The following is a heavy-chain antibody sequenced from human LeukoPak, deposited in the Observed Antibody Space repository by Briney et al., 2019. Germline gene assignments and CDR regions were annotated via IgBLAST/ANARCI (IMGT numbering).Heavy chain of an antibody. Sequence: ASVKVSCKASGYTFTSYYMHWVRQAPGQGLEWMGIINPSGGSTSYAQKSQGRVTMTRDTSTSTVYMELSSLRSEDTAVYYCARAHYDSSGYYPTDFDYWGQGTLVTVSS. J-gene: IGHJ4*02. D-gene: IGHD3-22*01. V-gene: IGHV1-46*01. CDR2: INPSGGST. CDR3: ARAHYDSSGYYPTDFDY. CDR1: GYTFTSYY.